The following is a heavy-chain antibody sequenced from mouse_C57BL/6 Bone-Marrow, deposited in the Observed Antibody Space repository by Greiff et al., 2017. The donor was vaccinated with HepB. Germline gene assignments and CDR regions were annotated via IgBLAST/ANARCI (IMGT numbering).Heavy chain of an antibody. V-gene: IGHV2-2*01. D-gene: IGHD1-1*01. Sequence: VKLMESGPGLVQPSQSLSITCTVSGFSLTSYGVHWVRQSPGKGLEWLGVIWSGGSTDYNAAFISRLSISKDNSKSQVFFKMNSLQADDTAIYYCARRGDYYGSSFAYWGQGTLVTVSA. J-gene: IGHJ3*01. CDR1: GFSLTSYG. CDR2: IWSGGST. CDR3: ARRGDYYGSSFAY.